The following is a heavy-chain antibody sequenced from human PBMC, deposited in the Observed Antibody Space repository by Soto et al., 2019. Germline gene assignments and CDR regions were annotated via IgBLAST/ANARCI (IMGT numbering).Heavy chain of an antibody. CDR3: ARAPDGSGSYYYFDG. Sequence: GGSLRLSCAASGFTFSSYWISWVHPAPGQGLQWVANINRDGNEKYYVDSLKGRFTISRDNDGNSLYLQMNTLRAEDTAVYYCARAPDGSGSYYYFDGWGQGTLVTVSS. CDR1: GFTFSSYW. J-gene: IGHJ4*02. V-gene: IGHV3-7*03. D-gene: IGHD3-22*01. CDR2: INRDGNEK.